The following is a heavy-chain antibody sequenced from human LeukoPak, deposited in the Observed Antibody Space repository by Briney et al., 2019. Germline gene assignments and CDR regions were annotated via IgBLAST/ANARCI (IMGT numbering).Heavy chain of an antibody. Sequence: AGGSLRLSCAAPGFTFSSYWMSWVRQAPGKGLEWVANIKQDGSEKYYVDSVKGRFTISRDNAKKSLFLQMNSLRADDTAVYHCARDGTPFDFWGQGTLVTVSS. CDR3: ARDGTPFDF. J-gene: IGHJ4*02. V-gene: IGHV3-7*01. CDR2: IKQDGSEK. CDR1: GFTFSSYW.